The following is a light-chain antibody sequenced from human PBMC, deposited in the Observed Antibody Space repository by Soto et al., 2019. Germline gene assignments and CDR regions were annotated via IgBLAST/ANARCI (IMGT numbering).Light chain of an antibody. CDR3: SSYTSSSTWV. Sequence: QSALTQPASESGSPGQSITISCTGTSSDVGVYNYVSWYQQPPGKAPNLMIYEVSNRPSGVSHRFSGSKSGNTASLTISGLQAEDESDYYCSSYTSSSTWVFGGGTKLTVL. CDR2: EVS. J-gene: IGLJ3*02. CDR1: SSDVGVYNY. V-gene: IGLV2-14*01.